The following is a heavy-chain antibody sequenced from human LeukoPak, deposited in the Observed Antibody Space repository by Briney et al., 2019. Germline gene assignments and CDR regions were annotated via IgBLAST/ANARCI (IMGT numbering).Heavy chain of an antibody. V-gene: IGHV3-23*01. CDR1: GFTFSSYA. Sequence: LAGGSLRLSCAASGFTFSSYAMSWVRQAPGKGLEWVSAISGSGGSTYYADSVKGRFTISRDNSKNTLYLQMNSLRAEDTAVYYCAKAPTIVGATSFDYWGQGTLVTVSS. D-gene: IGHD1-26*01. J-gene: IGHJ4*02. CDR3: AKAPTIVGATSFDY. CDR2: ISGSGGST.